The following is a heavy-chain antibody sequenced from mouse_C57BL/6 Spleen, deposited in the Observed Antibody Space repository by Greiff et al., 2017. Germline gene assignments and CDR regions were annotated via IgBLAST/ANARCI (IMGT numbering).Heavy chain of an antibody. V-gene: IGHV1-19*01. CDR1: GYTFTDYY. J-gene: IGHJ4*01. CDR3: AREDGYYAMDY. D-gene: IGHD2-3*01. CDR2: INPYNGGT. Sequence: VQLQQSGPVLVKPGASVKMSCKASGYTFTDYYMNWVKQSHGKSLEWIGVINPYNGGTSYNQKFKGKATLTVDKSSSTAYMELNSLTSEDSAVYYCAREDGYYAMDYWGQGTSVTVSS.